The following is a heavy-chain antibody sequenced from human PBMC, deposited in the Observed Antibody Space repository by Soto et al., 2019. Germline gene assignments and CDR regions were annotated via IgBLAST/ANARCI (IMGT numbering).Heavy chain of an antibody. Sequence: QVQLVESGGGVVQPGRSLRLSCAASGFTFSSYGMHWVRQAPGKGLEWVAVIWYDGSNKYYADSVKGRFTISRDNSKNALYLQMNSLRAEDTAVYYCAGGRGLLGIHYYYYMDVWGKGTTVTVSS. V-gene: IGHV3-33*01. CDR1: GFTFSSYG. D-gene: IGHD7-27*01. CDR3: AGGRGLLGIHYYYYMDV. CDR2: IWYDGSNK. J-gene: IGHJ6*03.